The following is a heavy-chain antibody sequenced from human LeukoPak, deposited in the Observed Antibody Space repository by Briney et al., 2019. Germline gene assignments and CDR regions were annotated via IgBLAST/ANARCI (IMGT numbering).Heavy chain of an antibody. Sequence: ASVKVSCKASGYAFTSYDINWVRQATGQGLEWMGWMNPNSGNTGYAQKFQGRVTITADESTSTAYMELSSLRSEDTAVYYCARDRIAAAGTFYYYYYYYMDVWGKGTTVTVSS. D-gene: IGHD6-13*01. V-gene: IGHV1-8*03. J-gene: IGHJ6*03. CDR1: GYAFTSYD. CDR3: ARDRIAAAGTFYYYYYYYMDV. CDR2: MNPNSGNT.